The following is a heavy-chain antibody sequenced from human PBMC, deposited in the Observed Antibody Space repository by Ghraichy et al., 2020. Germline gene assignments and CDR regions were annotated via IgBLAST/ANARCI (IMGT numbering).Heavy chain of an antibody. CDR3: ARGRYCSGGSCYSEDFDY. D-gene: IGHD2-15*01. CDR2: IGTAGDT. CDR1: GFTFSSYD. J-gene: IGHJ4*02. V-gene: IGHV3-13*01. Sequence: ESLNISCAASGFTFSSYDMHWVRQATGKGLEWVSAIGTAGDTYYPGSVKGRFTISRENAKNSLYLQMNSLRAGDTAVYYCARGRYCSGGSCYSEDFDYWGQGTLVTVSS.